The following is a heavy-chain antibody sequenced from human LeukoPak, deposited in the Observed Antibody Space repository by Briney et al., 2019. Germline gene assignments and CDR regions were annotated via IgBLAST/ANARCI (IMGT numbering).Heavy chain of an antibody. CDR1: GGSIRSYY. Sequence: SETLSLTCTVFGGSIRSYYWSWIRQPPGKGLEWIGYIYYSGSTNYNPSLKSRVTISVDTSRNQFSLKLSSVTAADTAVYYCARSSMVYRVVDYWGQGTLVTVSS. CDR3: ARSSMVYRVVDY. D-gene: IGHD2-8*01. J-gene: IGHJ4*02. V-gene: IGHV4-59*01. CDR2: IYYSGST.